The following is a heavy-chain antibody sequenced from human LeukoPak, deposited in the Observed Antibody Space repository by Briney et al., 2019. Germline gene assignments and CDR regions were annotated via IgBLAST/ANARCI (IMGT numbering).Heavy chain of an antibody. J-gene: IGHJ6*03. CDR1: GFTFSSYA. V-gene: IGHV3-23*01. D-gene: IGHD1-26*01. CDR2: ISASGGSR. CDR3: AKADVGADYFPYYYYMDV. Sequence: PGGSLRLSCAASGFTFSSYAMSWVRQAPGKGLEWVSGISASGGSRYYADSVKGRFTISRDNSKNTLYLQMNSLRAEDRAIYFCAKADVGADYFPYYYYMDVWGKGTTVTVSS.